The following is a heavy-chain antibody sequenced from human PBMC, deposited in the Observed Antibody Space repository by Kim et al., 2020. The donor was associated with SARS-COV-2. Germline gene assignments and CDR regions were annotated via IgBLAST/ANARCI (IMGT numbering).Heavy chain of an antibody. CDR3: VREDSFGYDY. J-gene: IGHJ4*02. CDR2: ISLDGTNK. CDR1: GFDFDNYA. Sequence: GGSLRLSCAASGFDFDNYALHWVRQAPGKGLEWVAVISLDGTNKNYVDSVKGRFTISRDNSKNSLYLQMNSLRVEDTAVYYCVREDSFGYDYWGKVALVT. V-gene: IGHV3-30*04. D-gene: IGHD3-16*01.